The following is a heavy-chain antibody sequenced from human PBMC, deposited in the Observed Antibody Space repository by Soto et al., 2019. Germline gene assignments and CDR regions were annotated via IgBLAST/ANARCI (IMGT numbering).Heavy chain of an antibody. J-gene: IGHJ5*02. Sequence: SETLSLTCTVSGGSISSYYWSWIRQPPGKGLEWIGYIYYSGSTNYNPSLKSRVTISVDTSKNQFSLKLSSVTAADTAVYYCASRPTYGSGSSPPHNWFDPWGQGTLVTVS. D-gene: IGHD3-10*01. CDR3: ASRPTYGSGSSPPHNWFDP. CDR1: GGSISSYY. V-gene: IGHV4-59*08. CDR2: IYYSGST.